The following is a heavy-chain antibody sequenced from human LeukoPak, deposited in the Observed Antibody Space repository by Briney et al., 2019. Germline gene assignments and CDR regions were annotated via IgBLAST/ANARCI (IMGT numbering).Heavy chain of an antibody. J-gene: IGHJ4*02. CDR3: AKRYCSSTSCYYDY. V-gene: IGHV3-23*01. D-gene: IGHD2-2*01. CDR2: ISGSGGST. CDR1: GFTFSSYA. Sequence: PGVSLRLSCAASGFTFSSYAMSWVRQAPGKGLEWVSAISGSGGSTYYADSVKGRFTISRDNSKNTLYLQMNSLRADDTAVYYCAKRYCSSTSCYYDYWGQGTLVTVSS.